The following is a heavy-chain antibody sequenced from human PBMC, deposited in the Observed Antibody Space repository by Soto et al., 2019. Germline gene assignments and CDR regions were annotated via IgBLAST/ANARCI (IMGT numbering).Heavy chain of an antibody. J-gene: IGHJ5*02. Sequence: QLQLQESGSRLVKPSQTLSLTCAVSGGSISSGGYSWSWIRQPPGKGLEWIGYIYHSGGTYYNPSPKSRVTISVDRSMNQFAMKLSPVTAADTAVYYCAGSLDIVLVPASMQAGWFDPWGQGNLGTVSS. CDR3: AGSLDIVLVPASMQAGWFDP. V-gene: IGHV4-30-2*01. CDR2: IYHSGGT. D-gene: IGHD2-2*03. CDR1: GGSISSGGYS.